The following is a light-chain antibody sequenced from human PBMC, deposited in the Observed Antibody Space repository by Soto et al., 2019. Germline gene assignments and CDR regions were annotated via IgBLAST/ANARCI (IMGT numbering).Light chain of an antibody. CDR1: SSDF. Sequence: QSVLTQPASVSGSPGLSITISCSGTSSDFVSWYQHHPGKAPKLLIYEVDNRPSGISERFSGSMSDNTASLTISGLQPEDEADYFCASYAGFQMIFGGGTQLTVL. CDR2: EVD. V-gene: IGLV2-14*01. CDR3: ASYAGFQMI. J-gene: IGLJ2*01.